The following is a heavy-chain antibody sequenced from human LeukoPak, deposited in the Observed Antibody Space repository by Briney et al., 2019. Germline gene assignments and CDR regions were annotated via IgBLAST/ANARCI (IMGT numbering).Heavy chain of an antibody. CDR3: ARGGGGISRGYLIY. V-gene: IGHV3-48*02. J-gene: IGHJ4*02. CDR1: GLTFSSYS. Sequence: GGSLRLSCAASGLTFSSYSMNWVRQAPGKGLEWVSYISSSSSTIYYTDSVKGRFTISRDNAKNSLYLQMNSLRDEDTAVYYCARGGGGISRGYLIYWGQGTLVTVSS. D-gene: IGHD3-22*01. CDR2: ISSSSSTI.